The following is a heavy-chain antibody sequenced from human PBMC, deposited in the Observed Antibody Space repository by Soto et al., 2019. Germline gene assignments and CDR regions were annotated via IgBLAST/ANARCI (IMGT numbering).Heavy chain of an antibody. D-gene: IGHD3-22*01. J-gene: IGHJ4*02. Sequence: GESLKISCKGSGYSFAGYWITWVRQKPGKGLEWMGRIGPSDSQTYYSPSFRGHVTISVTKSITTVFLQWSSLRASDTAMYYFARQIYDSDTGPNFQYYFDSWGQGTPVTVSS. CDR2: IGPSDSQT. V-gene: IGHV5-10-1*01. CDR1: GYSFAGYW. CDR3: ARQIYDSDTGPNFQYYFDS.